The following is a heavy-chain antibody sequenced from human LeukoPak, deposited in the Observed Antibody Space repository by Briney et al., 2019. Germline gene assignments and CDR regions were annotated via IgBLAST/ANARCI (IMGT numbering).Heavy chain of an antibody. CDR2: IEQDGSEN. D-gene: IGHD6-13*01. J-gene: IGHJ1*01. V-gene: IGHV3-7*05. CDR3: ARRSAASATGGIFDH. CDR1: GLIFNDCR. Sequence: GGSLRLSCVVSGLIFNDCRMSWVRQAPGKGLEWVANIEQDGSENYNVDSVKGRFIISRDNAKNSLSLQMNSLRVEDTAVYYCARRSAASATGGIFDHWGKGSLVTVST.